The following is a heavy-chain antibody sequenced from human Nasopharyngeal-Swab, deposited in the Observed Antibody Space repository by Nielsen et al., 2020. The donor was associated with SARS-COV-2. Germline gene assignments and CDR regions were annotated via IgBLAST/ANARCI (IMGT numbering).Heavy chain of an antibody. J-gene: IGHJ4*02. CDR1: GFTFTNYW. Sequence: GEALKLYCSASGFTFTNYWMSWDRQAPGKGLEWVANIRQYGFEKYYVDSVKGPFTISRDNAKNSVNLQLNIQSAENTAVYYFSIKQLFAWWIDFWGQGTRVTVSS. CDR3: SIKQLFAWWIDF. D-gene: IGHD2-15*01. V-gene: IGHV3-7*01. CDR2: IRQYGFEK.